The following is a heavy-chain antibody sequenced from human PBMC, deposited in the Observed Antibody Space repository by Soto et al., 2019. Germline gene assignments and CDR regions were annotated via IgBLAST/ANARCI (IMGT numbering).Heavy chain of an antibody. CDR2: IKDSGDSR. CDR3: VKGGASYTSCRYAN. Sequence: EVQLLESGGGLVQPGGSLTLSCAASGFTFSNYAMHWVRQAPGKGLEWVSTIKDSGDSRYCVDSVKGRFTISRDNSKNTLYLQMNSLRSEDTALYYCVKGGASYTSCRYANWGQGALVTVSS. V-gene: IGHV3-23*01. CDR1: GFTFSNYA. D-gene: IGHD6-13*01. J-gene: IGHJ4*02.